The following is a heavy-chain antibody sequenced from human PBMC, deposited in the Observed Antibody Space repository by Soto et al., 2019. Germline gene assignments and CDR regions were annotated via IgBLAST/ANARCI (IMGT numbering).Heavy chain of an antibody. CDR3: AKEVSEDFWSGYWAYYYYGMDV. CDR1: GFTFSSYA. CDR2: ISGSGGST. D-gene: IGHD3-3*01. V-gene: IGHV3-23*01. Sequence: EVQLLESGGGLVQPGGSLRLSCAASGFTFSSYAMSWVRQAPGKGLEWVSVISGSGGSTYYADSVKGRFTISRDNSKNTLYLQMNSLRDEDTAVYYCAKEVSEDFWSGYWAYYYYGMDVWGQGTTVTVSS. J-gene: IGHJ6*02.